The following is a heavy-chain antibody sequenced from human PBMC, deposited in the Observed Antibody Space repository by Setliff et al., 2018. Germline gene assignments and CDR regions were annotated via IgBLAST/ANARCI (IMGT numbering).Heavy chain of an antibody. CDR3: ARDLIRGAPNWFDP. Sequence: GESLRLSCAASGFTFSNYEMNWVRQAPGKGPEWVSYINSGGSLIYYADSVKGRFTISRDNAKSSLYLQMNSLRAEDTAVYYCARDLIRGAPNWFDPWGQGTLVTVSS. D-gene: IGHD3-10*01. J-gene: IGHJ5*02. CDR1: GFTFSNYE. CDR2: INSGGSLI. V-gene: IGHV3-48*03.